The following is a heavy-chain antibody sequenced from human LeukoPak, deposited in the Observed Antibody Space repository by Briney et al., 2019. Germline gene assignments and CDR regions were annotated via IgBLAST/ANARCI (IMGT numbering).Heavy chain of an antibody. Sequence: PSQTLSLTCTVSGGSISSGSYYWSWIRQPAGKGLEWIGRIYTSGSTNYNPSLQSRVTISVDTTKNQFSLKLSSVHPGSTAVYYFAGTGCNAFLLGAYRKKKDAFDIWGQGTMVTVSS. CDR3: AGTGCNAFLLGAYRKKKDAFDI. J-gene: IGHJ3*02. CDR2: IYTSGST. CDR1: GGSISSGSYY. D-gene: IGHD4-23*01. V-gene: IGHV4-61*02.